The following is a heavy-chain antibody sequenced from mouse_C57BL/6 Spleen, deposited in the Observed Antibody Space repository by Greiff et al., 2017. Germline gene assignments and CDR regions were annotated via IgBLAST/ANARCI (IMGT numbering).Heavy chain of an antibody. CDR1: GYTFTDYY. CDR2: INPNNGGT. CDR3: APYGNYGEGPFDY. Sequence: EVQLQQSGPELVKPGASVKISCKASGYTFTDYYMNWVKQSHGKSLEWIGDINPNNGGTSYNQKFKGKATLTVDKSSSTAYMELRSLTSEDSAVYYCAPYGNYGEGPFDYGGQGTTLTVSS. J-gene: IGHJ2*01. V-gene: IGHV1-26*01. D-gene: IGHD2-1*01.